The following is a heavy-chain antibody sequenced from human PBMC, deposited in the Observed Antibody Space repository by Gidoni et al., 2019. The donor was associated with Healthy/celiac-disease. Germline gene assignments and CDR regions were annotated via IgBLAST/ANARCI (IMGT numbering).Heavy chain of an antibody. Sequence: QVQLVESGGGVVQPGRSLSLSCAASGFPFSSYAMPWVRQAPGKGLEWVAVISYDGSNKYYADSVKGRFTISRDNSKNTLYLQMNSLRAEDTAVYYCARDNTVVTPMAYFDYWGQGTLVTVSS. J-gene: IGHJ4*02. CDR3: ARDNTVVTPMAYFDY. CDR2: ISYDGSNK. D-gene: IGHD2-21*02. CDR1: GFPFSSYA. V-gene: IGHV3-30-3*01.